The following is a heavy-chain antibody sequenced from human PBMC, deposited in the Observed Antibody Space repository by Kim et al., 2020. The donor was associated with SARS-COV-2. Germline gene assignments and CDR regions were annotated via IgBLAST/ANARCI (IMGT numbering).Heavy chain of an antibody. CDR3: AAISGSYVSGYYYGMDV. J-gene: IGHJ6*02. CDR2: INPSGGST. CDR1: GYTFTSYY. V-gene: IGHV1-46*01. Sequence: ASVKVSCKASGYTFTSYYMHWVRQAPGQGLEWMGIINPSGGSTSYAQKFQGRVTMTRDTSTSTVYMELSSLRSEDTAVYYCAAISGSYVSGYYYGMDVWGQGTTVTVSS. D-gene: IGHD1-26*01.